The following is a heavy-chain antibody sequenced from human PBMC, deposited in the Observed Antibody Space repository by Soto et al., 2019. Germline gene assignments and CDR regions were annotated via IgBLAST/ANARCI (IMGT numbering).Heavy chain of an antibody. CDR1: GGSISSGGYY. CDR3: ARARGNRYCRSTSCSLRALFDY. V-gene: IGHV4-31*03. D-gene: IGHD2-2*01. Sequence: QVQLQESGPGLVKPSQTLSLTCTVSGGSISSGGYYWSWIRQHPGKGLEWIGYIHDSGSTYYNPCLKSRVSISVDTSKHQFSLKLSSVTAADTAVYYCARARGNRYCRSTSCSLRALFDYWGQGTLVTVSS. CDR2: IHDSGST. J-gene: IGHJ4*02.